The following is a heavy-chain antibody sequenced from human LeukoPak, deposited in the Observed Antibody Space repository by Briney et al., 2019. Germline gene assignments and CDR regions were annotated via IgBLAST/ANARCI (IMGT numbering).Heavy chain of an antibody. V-gene: IGHV1-18*01. CDR2: ISAYNGNT. CDR3: ARVGGSGSYYSFYYYYGMDV. CDR1: GYTFTSYG. D-gene: IGHD3-10*01. Sequence: ASVKVSCKASGYTFTSYGISWVRQAPGQGLEWMGWISAYNGNTNYAQKLQGRVTMTTDTSTSTAYVELRSLRSDDTAVYYCARVGGSGSYYSFYYYYGMDVWGQGTTVTVSS. J-gene: IGHJ6*02.